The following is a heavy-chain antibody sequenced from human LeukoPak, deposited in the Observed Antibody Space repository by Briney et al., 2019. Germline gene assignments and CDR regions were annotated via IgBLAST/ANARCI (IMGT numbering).Heavy chain of an antibody. V-gene: IGHV4-30-4*01. J-gene: IGHJ3*02. Sequence: PSETLPLTCTVSGGSISSGDYYWSWIRQPPGKGLEWIGYIYYSGSTYYNPSLKSRVTISVDTSKNQFSLKLSSVTAADTAVYYCTRTPNRPTRMVRGDPGAFDISGQGTMVTVSS. D-gene: IGHD3-10*01. CDR1: GGSISSGDYY. CDR3: TRTPNRPTRMVRGDPGAFDI. CDR2: IYYSGST.